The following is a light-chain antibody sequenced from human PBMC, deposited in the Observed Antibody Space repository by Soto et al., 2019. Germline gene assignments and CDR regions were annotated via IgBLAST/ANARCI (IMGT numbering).Light chain of an antibody. CDR3: QQYNGWPWT. CDR1: QTFSNSF. V-gene: IGKV3-20*01. CDR2: GAS. Sequence: EIVLTQSPGTLSLSPGERATLSCRASQTFSNSFLSWFQQIPGQAPRLLIYGASMRATGIPDRFSGSGSGTDFTLTISRLEPEDFAVYYCQQYNGWPWTFGLGTKVDIK. J-gene: IGKJ1*01.